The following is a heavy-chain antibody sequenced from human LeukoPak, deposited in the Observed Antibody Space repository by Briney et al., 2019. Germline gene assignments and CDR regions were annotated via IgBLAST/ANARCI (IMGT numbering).Heavy chain of an antibody. CDR3: ARGGYGDYLLYY. V-gene: IGHV3-21*01. J-gene: IGHJ4*02. Sequence: GGSLRLSCAASGFTFSSYSMNWDRQPPGKGLEWVSSISSSSSYIYYADSVKGRFTISRDNAKNSLYLQMNSLRAEDTAVYYCARGGYGDYLLYYWGQGTLVTVSS. CDR1: GFTFSSYS. D-gene: IGHD4-17*01. CDR2: ISSSSSYI.